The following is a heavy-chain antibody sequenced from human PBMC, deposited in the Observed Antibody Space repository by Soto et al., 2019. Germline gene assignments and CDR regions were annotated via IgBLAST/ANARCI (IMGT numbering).Heavy chain of an antibody. Sequence: GESLKISCKGSGYSFTSYWIGWVRQMPGKGLEWMGIIYPGDSDTRYSPSFQGQVTISADKSISTAYLQWSSLKASDTAMYYCARRRGSYYDSSGYYWDDAFDIWGQGTMVTVSS. CDR3: ARRRGSYYDSSGYYWDDAFDI. CDR2: IYPGDSDT. CDR1: GYSFTSYW. J-gene: IGHJ3*02. V-gene: IGHV5-51*01. D-gene: IGHD3-22*01.